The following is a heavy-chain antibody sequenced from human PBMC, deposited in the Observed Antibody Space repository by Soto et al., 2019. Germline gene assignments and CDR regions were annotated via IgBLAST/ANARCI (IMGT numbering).Heavy chain of an antibody. J-gene: IGHJ4*02. CDR1: GGSISSYY. Sequence: SETLSLTCTVSGGSISSYYWSWIRQPPGKGLEWIGYIYYNGSTNYNPSLKSRVTISVDTSKNQFSLKLSSVTAADTAVYYCARAPNFSSGWFHWGQGTLVTVSS. D-gene: IGHD6-19*01. CDR3: ARAPNFSSGWFH. CDR2: IYYNGST. V-gene: IGHV4-59*01.